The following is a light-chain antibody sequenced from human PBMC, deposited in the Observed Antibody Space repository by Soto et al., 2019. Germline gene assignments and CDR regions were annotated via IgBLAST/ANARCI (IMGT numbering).Light chain of an antibody. Sequence: DIQMTQSPSSLSASVGDSVTITCQASQDIRNHLNWYQQKPGKAPKLLIYDASNLETGVPSRFSGSGSGTDVTFTISCLQPEDIATYYCQQFDNLPFGQGTKLEIK. CDR2: DAS. CDR1: QDIRNH. J-gene: IGKJ2*01. V-gene: IGKV1-33*01. CDR3: QQFDNLP.